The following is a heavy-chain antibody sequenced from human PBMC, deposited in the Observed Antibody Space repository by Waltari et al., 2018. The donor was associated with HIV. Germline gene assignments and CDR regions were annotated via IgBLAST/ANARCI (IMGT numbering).Heavy chain of an antibody. Sequence: QVQLVESGGGVVQPGRSLRLSCAASGFTFSSYAMHWVRQAPGKGVEWVAVISYDGSNKYYADSVKGRFTISRDNSKNTLYLQMNSLRAEDTAVYYCARDPQYCSSTSCSYYFDYWGQGTLVTVSS. D-gene: IGHD2-2*01. CDR1: GFTFSSYA. V-gene: IGHV3-30-3*01. CDR2: ISYDGSNK. CDR3: ARDPQYCSSTSCSYYFDY. J-gene: IGHJ4*02.